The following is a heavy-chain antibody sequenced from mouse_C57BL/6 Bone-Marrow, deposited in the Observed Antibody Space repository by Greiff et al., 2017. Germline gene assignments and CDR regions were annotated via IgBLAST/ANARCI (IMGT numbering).Heavy chain of an antibody. CDR3: ASDYGYDGDWYCDV. D-gene: IGHD2-2*01. CDR2: ILPGSVST. CDR1: GYTFTGYW. Sequence: QVQLKESGAELMKPGASVKLSCKATGYTFTGYWIEWVKQRPGHGLEWIGEILPGSVSTNYNEKFKGKATFTADTSSNTAYMQLSSLTTEDSAIYYCASDYGYDGDWYCDVWGTGTTVTVSS. J-gene: IGHJ1*03. V-gene: IGHV1-9*01.